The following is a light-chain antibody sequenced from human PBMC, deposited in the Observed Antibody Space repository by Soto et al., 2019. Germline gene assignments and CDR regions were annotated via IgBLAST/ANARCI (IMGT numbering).Light chain of an antibody. V-gene: IGKV1-9*01. J-gene: IGKJ3*01. CDR1: QGISSY. Sequence: DIQLTQSPSFLSASVGDRVTITCRASQGISSYLAWYQQKPGKAPKLLIYAASTLQSGVPSRFSGSGSGTDFTFTISSLQPEDVATYYCQKCDYLPIFGPGTTVDLK. CDR3: QKCDYLPI. CDR2: AAS.